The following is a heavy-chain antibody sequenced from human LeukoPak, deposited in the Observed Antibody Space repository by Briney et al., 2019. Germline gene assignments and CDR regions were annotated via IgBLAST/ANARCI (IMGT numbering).Heavy chain of an antibody. D-gene: IGHD2-15*01. J-gene: IGHJ6*02. CDR2: VYDTRST. CDR1: GDSVSSGHYY. V-gene: IGHV4-61*01. Sequence: PSATVSLTCNVSGDSVSSGHYYWNWIRQAPGKGLEWISYVYDTRSTNYNASLKSRVTISVDTSKNQFSLKLSSVTAADTAVYYCARDVVVAATDSYYYYYGMDVWGQGTTVTVSS. CDR3: ARDVVVAATDSYYYYYGMDV.